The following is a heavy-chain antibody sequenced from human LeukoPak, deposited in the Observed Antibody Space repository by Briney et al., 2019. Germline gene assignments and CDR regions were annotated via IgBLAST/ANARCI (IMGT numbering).Heavy chain of an antibody. CDR1: GFTFSSYS. CDR2: ISSSSSTI. CDR3: ARDTLRIAVAGYDY. Sequence: PGGSLRLSCAASGFTFSSYSMNWVRQAPGKGLEWVSYISSSSSTIYYADSVKGRFTISRDNAKNSLYLQMNSLRAEDTAVYYCARDTLRIAVAGYDYWGQGTLVTVSS. V-gene: IGHV3-48*04. J-gene: IGHJ4*02. D-gene: IGHD6-19*01.